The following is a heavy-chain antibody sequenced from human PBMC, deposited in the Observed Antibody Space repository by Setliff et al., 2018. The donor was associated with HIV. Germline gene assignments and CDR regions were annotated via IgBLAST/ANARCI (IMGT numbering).Heavy chain of an antibody. CDR2: IYYSGTT. Sequence: SETLSLTCTVSGGSISTGGFYWTWIRHHPGKGLEWLGYIYYSGTTYYNPSLKSRLSFSLDTSKMQFSLKLGSVTAADTAVYYCARTMLRGVLALDSWGQGTLVTVSS. J-gene: IGHJ4*02. D-gene: IGHD3-10*01. CDR1: GGSISTGGFY. V-gene: IGHV4-31*03. CDR3: ARTMLRGVLALDS.